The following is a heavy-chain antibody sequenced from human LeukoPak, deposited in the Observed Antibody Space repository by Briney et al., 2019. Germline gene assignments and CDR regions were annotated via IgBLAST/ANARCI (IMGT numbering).Heavy chain of an antibody. CDR3: ATRKLGNDY. V-gene: IGHV4-59*02. CDR2: IYHTET. D-gene: IGHD7-27*01. J-gene: IGHJ4*02. CDR1: GGSVSNYY. Sequence: KPSETLSLTCTVSGGSVSNYYWSWIRQSPGKGLEWIGYIYHTETSYNPSLKSRVTISADTSKNQFSLKLYSVTAADTAVYYCATRKLGNDYWGQGTLVTVSS.